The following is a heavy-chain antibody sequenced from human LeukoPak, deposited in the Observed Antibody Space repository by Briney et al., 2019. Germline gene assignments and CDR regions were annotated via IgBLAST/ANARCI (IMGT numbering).Heavy chain of an antibody. CDR3: GTXXXXXXXXDXXXXSHY. V-gene: IGHV1-8*03. CDR2: MNPNSGKT. CDR1: GYTFTSYD. J-gene: IGHJ4*02. Sequence: AXVKVXXXASGYTFTSYDINWVRQATGQGREWMGWMNPNSGKTGNAQKFQGRGTITRNTSISKDYMELRSLRDKDADVYYCGTXXXXXXXXDXXXXSHYWGXGXLVTVSS.